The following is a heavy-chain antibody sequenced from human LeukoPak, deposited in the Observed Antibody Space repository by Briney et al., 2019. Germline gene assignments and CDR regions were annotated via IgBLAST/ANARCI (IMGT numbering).Heavy chain of an antibody. CDR1: GGSISSGGYS. Sequence: SETLSLTCAVSGGSISSGGYSWSWIRQPPGKGLEWIGYIYHSGSTYYNPSLKSRVTISVDRSKNQFSLKLSSVTAADTAVYYCARAQRITIFGVVKNWFDPWGQGTLVTVSS. D-gene: IGHD3-3*01. CDR3: ARAQRITIFGVVKNWFDP. CDR2: IYHSGST. V-gene: IGHV4-30-2*01. J-gene: IGHJ5*02.